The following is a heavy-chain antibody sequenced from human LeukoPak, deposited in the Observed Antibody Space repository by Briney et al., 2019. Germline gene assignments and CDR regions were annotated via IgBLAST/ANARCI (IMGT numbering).Heavy chain of an antibody. J-gene: IGHJ5*02. CDR3: AAKHWLDPPPDA. CDR2: INTDGTVT. V-gene: IGHV3-74*01. CDR1: GFTLRKYW. D-gene: IGHD6-19*01. Sequence: GGSLRLSCAASGFTLRKYWMLWVRQAPGKGLESVSRINTDGTVTTYADSVKGRYTVSRDNADNTLCLQMNSLRDEDTAVYYSAAKHWLDPPPDAWGQGTPVTVSS.